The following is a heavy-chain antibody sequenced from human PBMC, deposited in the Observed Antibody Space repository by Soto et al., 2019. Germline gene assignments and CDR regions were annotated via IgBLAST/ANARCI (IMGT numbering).Heavy chain of an antibody. V-gene: IGHV3-21*01. CDR3: ARVQAVAALYGSDV. J-gene: IGHJ6*02. Sequence: GGSLRLSCAASGFTFSTYSMNWVRQAPGKGLEWVSFISPSSSYIYYADSVKGRFTISRDNAKNSLYLQMNSLRAEDTAVYYCARVQAVAALYGSDVWGQGTTVTVSS. CDR1: GFTFSTYS. CDR2: ISPSSSYI. D-gene: IGHD6-19*01.